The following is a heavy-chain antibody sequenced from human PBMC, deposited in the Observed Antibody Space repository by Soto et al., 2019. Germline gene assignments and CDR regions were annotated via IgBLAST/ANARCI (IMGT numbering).Heavy chain of an antibody. CDR1: GYTFTSYH. Sequence: ALLNGSCKAAGYTFTSYHMHWVRQAPGQGLEWMGIINPSGGSTSYAQKFQGRVTMTRDTSTSTVYMELSSLRSEDTAVYYCARPLQYGGNFGYYYYYGMDVWGQGTTVTVSS. CDR3: ARPLQYGGNFGYYYYYGMDV. CDR2: INPSGGST. J-gene: IGHJ6*02. D-gene: IGHD2-21*02. V-gene: IGHV1-46*01.